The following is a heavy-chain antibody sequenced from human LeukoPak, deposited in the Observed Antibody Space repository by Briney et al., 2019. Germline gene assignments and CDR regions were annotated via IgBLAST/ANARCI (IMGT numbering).Heavy chain of an antibody. CDR1: GFTFRNYG. V-gene: IGHV3-33*01. D-gene: IGHD4-17*01. Sequence: SGGSLRLSCAASGFTFRNYGMHWVRQAPGKGLEWVAIIWYDGSNKFYADSVKGRFTISRDNSKNTLYLQMNSLRVEDTAVYYCARDEPTVTTGPPVGSWGQGTLVTVSS. J-gene: IGHJ4*02. CDR3: ARDEPTVTTGPPVGS. CDR2: IWYDGSNK.